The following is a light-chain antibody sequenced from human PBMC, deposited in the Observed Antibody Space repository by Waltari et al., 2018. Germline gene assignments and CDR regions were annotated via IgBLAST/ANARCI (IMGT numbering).Light chain of an antibody. V-gene: IGLV2-23*01. CDR1: CRDVGPYNL. Sequence: QSALTQPASVSASPAQSLSISCLGHCRDVGPYNLVSWYQHHPGKAPKLIVFEASKRPSGVSNRFSGSKAANTASLIISGLQADDEADYYCCSYAGSGSWVFGGGTKVTVI. J-gene: IGLJ3*02. CDR3: CSYAGSGSWV. CDR2: EAS.